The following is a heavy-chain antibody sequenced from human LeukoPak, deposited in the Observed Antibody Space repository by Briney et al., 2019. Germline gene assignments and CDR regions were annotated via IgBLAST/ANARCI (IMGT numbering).Heavy chain of an antibody. V-gene: IGHV4-59*13. CDR2: IYYTGST. J-gene: IGHJ6*02. D-gene: IGHD1-1*01. Sequence: PSETLSLTCNVSGGSINYYYWSWIRQPPGKGLEWIGHIYYTGSTNYSPSLKSRVTISIDTSKNQFSLKLTSVTATDTAVYFCARYHPTGSSLDVWGQGTTVTVSS. CDR1: GGSINYYY. CDR3: ARYHPTGSSLDV.